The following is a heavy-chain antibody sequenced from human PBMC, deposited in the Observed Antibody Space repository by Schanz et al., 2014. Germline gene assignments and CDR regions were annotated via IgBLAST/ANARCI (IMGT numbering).Heavy chain of an antibody. V-gene: IGHV3-33*01. CDR2: VCYDGSKK. J-gene: IGHJ4*02. CDR3: ASADYTNYFDY. D-gene: IGHD4-4*01. Sequence: QVQLVESGGGVVRPGRSLRLSCAASGFTFNNYGMHWVRQAPGKGLEWVAVVCYDGSKKYYADSVKGRFTTSRDNSKNTMYLQMNSLRGEDTAVYYCASADYTNYFDYWGQGTLVTVSS. CDR1: GFTFNNYG.